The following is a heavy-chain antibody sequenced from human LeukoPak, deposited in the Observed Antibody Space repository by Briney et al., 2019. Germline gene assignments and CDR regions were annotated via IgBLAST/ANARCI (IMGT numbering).Heavy chain of an antibody. CDR2: IYPGDSDT. CDR1: GYSFTSYW. V-gene: IGHV5-51*01. J-gene: IGHJ6*03. Sequence: GESLKISCKGSGYSFTSYWIGWVCQMPGKGLEWMGIIYPGDSDTRYSPSFQGQVTISADKSISTAYLQWSSLKASDTAMYYCARRSSGSYSVGGYYYYMDVWGKGTTVTVSS. D-gene: IGHD1-26*01. CDR3: ARRSSGSYSVGGYYYYMDV.